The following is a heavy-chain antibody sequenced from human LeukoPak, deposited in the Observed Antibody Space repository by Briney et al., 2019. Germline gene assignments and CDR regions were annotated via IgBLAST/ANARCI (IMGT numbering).Heavy chain of an antibody. V-gene: IGHV3-7*01. J-gene: IGHJ4*02. D-gene: IGHD2-21*02. CDR1: GFSFSSYW. CDR3: ARLYGGNSVIDF. CDR2: IKQDGREK. Sequence: AGGSLRLSCVASGFSFSSYWMSWVRQAPGKGLEWVANIKQDGREKCYVDSVKGRFAVSKDNAKNSFFLQMNSLRAEDTAVYYCARLYGGNSVIDFWGRGTLVTVSS.